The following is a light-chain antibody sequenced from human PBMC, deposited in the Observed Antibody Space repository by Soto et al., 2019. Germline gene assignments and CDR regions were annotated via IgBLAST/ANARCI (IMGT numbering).Light chain of an antibody. CDR1: SSDVGSYNL. V-gene: IGLV2-23*01. CDR3: SSYAPSTTVGTVV. CDR2: EGT. Sequence: QSALTQPASVSGSPGQSITISCTGTSSDVGSYNLVSWYQQHPGKAPKLMIYEGTKRPSGVSNRFSGSKSGNTASMTISGLQAEDQADYYCSSYAPSTTVGTVVFGGGTKLTVL. J-gene: IGLJ2*01.